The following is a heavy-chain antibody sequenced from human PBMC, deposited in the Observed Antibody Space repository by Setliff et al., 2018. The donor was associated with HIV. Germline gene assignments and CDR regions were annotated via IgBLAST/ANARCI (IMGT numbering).Heavy chain of an antibody. J-gene: IGHJ4*02. CDR1: VFNFSDDY. CDR2: ISSSGSFT. CDR3: ARDGSYISRGY. D-gene: IGHD5-18*01. Sequence: GGSLRLSCVVSVFNFSDDYMSWIRQAPGKGLEWVSYISSSGSFTNYADSGKGRFTISRDNAKNSLYLQMNSLRAEDTAVYYCARDGSYISRGYWGQGTLVTVSS. V-gene: IGHV3-11*05.